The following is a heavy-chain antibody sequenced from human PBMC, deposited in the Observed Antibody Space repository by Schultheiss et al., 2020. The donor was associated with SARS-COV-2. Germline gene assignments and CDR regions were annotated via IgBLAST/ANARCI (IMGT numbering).Heavy chain of an antibody. D-gene: IGHD1-26*01. Sequence: GGSLRLSCAASGFTFSSYEMNWVRQAPGKGLEWVAVISYDGSNKYYADSVKGRFTISRDNAKNSLYLQMNSLRAEDTAVYYCARDLRRTYGSDAFDIWGQGTMVTVSS. J-gene: IGHJ3*02. CDR3: ARDLRRTYGSDAFDI. CDR1: GFTFSSYE. CDR2: ISYDGSNK. V-gene: IGHV3-30*03.